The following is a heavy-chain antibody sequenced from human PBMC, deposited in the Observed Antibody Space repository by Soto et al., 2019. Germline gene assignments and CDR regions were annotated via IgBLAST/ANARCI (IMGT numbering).Heavy chain of an antibody. Sequence: QVQLVESGGGVVQPGRSLRLSCAASGFTFSNHGMHWVRQAPGKGLEWVAVIWYDGNNKYYADSVKGRFTISRDNSKNTLFLQMDSLRGEDTAVYYCAKRDRNGGYYMDVWGQGTTVTVSS. V-gene: IGHV3-33*06. CDR2: IWYDGNNK. CDR1: GFTFSNHG. CDR3: AKRDRNGGYYMDV. J-gene: IGHJ6*02. D-gene: IGHD6-19*01.